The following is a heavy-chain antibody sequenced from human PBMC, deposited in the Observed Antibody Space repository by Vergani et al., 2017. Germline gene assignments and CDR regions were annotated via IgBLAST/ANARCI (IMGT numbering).Heavy chain of an antibody. V-gene: IGHV3-48*03. CDR2: ISSSGSTI. CDR3: ARDPIITMVRDSLTPQ. J-gene: IGHJ4*02. D-gene: IGHD3-10*01. Sequence: EVQLVESGGGLVQPGGSLRLSCAASGFTFSSYEMNWVRQAPGKGLEWVSYISSSGSTIDYADSVKGRFTISRDNAKNSLYLQMNSLRAEDTAVYYCARDPIITMVRDSLTPQWGQGTLVTVSS. CDR1: GFTFSSYE.